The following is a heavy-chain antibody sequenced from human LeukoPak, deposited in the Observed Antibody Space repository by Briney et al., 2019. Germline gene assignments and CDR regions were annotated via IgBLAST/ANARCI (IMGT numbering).Heavy chain of an antibody. CDR2: IKSKIDGGTT. V-gene: IGHV3-15*01. CDR1: GLTFSKAW. J-gene: IGHJ4*02. CDR3: ATVGYCSNGICQGGDY. Sequence: GGSLRLSCAVSGLTFSKAWMSWVRQAPGKGLEWVGRIKSKIDGGTTDYAAPVKGRFAISRDDSKNMVYLQMNSLKTEDAAVYYCATVGYCSNGICQGGDYWGQGALVTVSS. D-gene: IGHD2-8*01.